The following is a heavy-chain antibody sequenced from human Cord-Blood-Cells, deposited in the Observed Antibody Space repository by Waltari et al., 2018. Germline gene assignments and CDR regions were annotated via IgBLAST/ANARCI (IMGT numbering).Heavy chain of an antibody. V-gene: IGHV1-24*01. CDR1: GYTLTELS. Sequence: QVQLVQSGAEVKKPGASVKVSCKVSGYTLTELSMHWVRQAPGKGLVWMGGFDPEDGETIYAQKFQGRVTSTEDTSTDTAYMELSSLRSEDTAVYYCATEKRPYYDILTGYYDYWGQGTLVTVSS. CDR2: FDPEDGET. D-gene: IGHD3-9*01. CDR3: ATEKRPYYDILTGYYDY. J-gene: IGHJ4*02.